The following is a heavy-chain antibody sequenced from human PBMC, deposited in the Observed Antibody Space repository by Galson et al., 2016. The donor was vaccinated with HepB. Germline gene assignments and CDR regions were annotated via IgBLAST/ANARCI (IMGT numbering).Heavy chain of an antibody. J-gene: IGHJ4*02. CDR2: IDPADSST. D-gene: IGHD5-18*01. CDR1: EFSFSAYW. Sequence: QSGAEVKKTGESLRISCQVSEFSFSAYWITWVRQKTGKGLEWMGRIDPADSSTKYSPSFQGHVSFSVDKSISTAYLQWSSLKASDTAMYYCARPLRGQSYGVWGQGTLVTVSS. CDR3: ARPLRGQSYGV. V-gene: IGHV5-10-1*01.